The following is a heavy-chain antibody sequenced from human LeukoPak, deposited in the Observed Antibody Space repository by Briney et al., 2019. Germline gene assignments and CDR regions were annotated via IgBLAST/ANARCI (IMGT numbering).Heavy chain of an antibody. V-gene: IGHV4-39*01. CDR3: ARHLNDFWSGYYPNWFDP. CDR1: GGSISSSSYY. J-gene: IGHJ5*02. CDR2: IYYSGST. Sequence: SETLSLTCTVSGGSISSSSYYWGWIRQPPGKGLEWIGSIYYSGSTYYNPPLKSRVTISVDTSKNQFSLKLSSVTAADTAVYYCARHLNDFWSGYYPNWFDPWGQGTLVTVSS. D-gene: IGHD3-3*01.